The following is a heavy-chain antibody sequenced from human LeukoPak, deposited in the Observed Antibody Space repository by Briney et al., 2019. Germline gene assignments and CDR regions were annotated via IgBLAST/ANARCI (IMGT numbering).Heavy chain of an antibody. V-gene: IGHV1-69*06. D-gene: IGHD2-2*02. CDR3: ARGQVPAAIQRHWYFDL. Sequence: GASVKVSCKASGGTYSYFAINWVRQAPGQGLEWMGGIIPLFGSSNYTHKFQGRVTFTADKSTNTVYMHLSSLRSEDTAVYYCARGQVPAAIQRHWYFDLWGRGTLVTVSS. CDR2: IIPLFGSS. J-gene: IGHJ2*01. CDR1: GGTYSYFA.